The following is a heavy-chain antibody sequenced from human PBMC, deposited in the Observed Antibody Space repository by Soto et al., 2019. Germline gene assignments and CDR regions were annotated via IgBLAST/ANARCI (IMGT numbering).Heavy chain of an antibody. Sequence: GGSLRLSCSASGFTFSSYAMHWVRQAPGKGLEYVSAISSNGGSTYYADSVKGRFTISRDNSKNTLYLQMSSLRAEDTAVYYCVRGDWAARPPVDYWGQGTLVTVSS. CDR3: VRGDWAARPPVDY. D-gene: IGHD6-6*01. CDR1: GFTFSSYA. J-gene: IGHJ4*02. CDR2: ISSNGGST. V-gene: IGHV3-64D*06.